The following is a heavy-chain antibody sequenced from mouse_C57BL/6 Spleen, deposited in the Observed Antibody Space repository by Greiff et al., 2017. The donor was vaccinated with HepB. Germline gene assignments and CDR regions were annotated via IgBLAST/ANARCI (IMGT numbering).Heavy chain of an antibody. V-gene: IGHV1-15*01. Sequence: QVQLQQSGAELVRPGASVTLSCKASGYTFTDYEMHWVKQTPVHGLEWIGAIDPETGGTAYNQKFKGKAILTADKSSSTAYMELRSLTSEDSAVYYCTRWGGNYEGYFDVWGTGTTVTVSS. CDR3: TRWGGNYEGYFDV. CDR2: IDPETGGT. CDR1: GYTFTDYE. D-gene: IGHD2-1*01. J-gene: IGHJ1*03.